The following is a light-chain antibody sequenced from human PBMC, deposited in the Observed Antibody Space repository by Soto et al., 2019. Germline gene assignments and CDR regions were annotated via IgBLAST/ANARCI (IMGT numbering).Light chain of an antibody. CDR1: SSNIGTCYD. CDR3: QSYDSSLSGSGV. J-gene: IGLJ2*01. CDR2: GNN. Sequence: QSVLTQQPSVSGAPGQRVTISCTGSSSNIGTCYDVHWYQQLPGTAPKLLIYGNNNRPSGVPDRFSGSKSGTSASLAITGLQAEDEADYYCQSYDSSLSGSGVFGGGTKLTVL. V-gene: IGLV1-40*01.